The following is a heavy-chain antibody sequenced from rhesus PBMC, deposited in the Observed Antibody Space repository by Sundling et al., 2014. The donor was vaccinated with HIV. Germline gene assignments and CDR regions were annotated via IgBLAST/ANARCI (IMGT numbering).Heavy chain of an antibody. Sequence: QVQLQESGPGLVKPSETLSLTCAVSGGSISGNYWSWIRQPPGKGLEWIGSLYSSSGNTYYNPSLKSRVTISTDTSKNQFSLKLSSVTAADTAVYYCAREAGYNAFDSWGQGVVVTVSS. CDR2: LYSSSGNT. CDR3: AREAGYNAFDS. D-gene: IGHD5-36*01. CDR1: GGSISGNY. V-gene: IGHV4-160*01. J-gene: IGHJ6*01.